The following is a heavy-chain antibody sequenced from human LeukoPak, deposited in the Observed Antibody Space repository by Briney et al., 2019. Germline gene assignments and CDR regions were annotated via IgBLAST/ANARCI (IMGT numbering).Heavy chain of an antibody. D-gene: IGHD3-22*01. CDR3: AKGSSGYFADL. V-gene: IGHV3-23*01. J-gene: IGHJ5*02. CDR1: GFSFRNYA. CDR2: ISNDGGGT. Sequence: PGGSLRLSCAASGFSFRNYAMAWVRQAPGTGLQWVSAISNDGGGTTYADFVKGRFTISRDNSKNTLFLQMNSLRAEDTALYYCAKGSSGYFADLWGQGTLVTVSS.